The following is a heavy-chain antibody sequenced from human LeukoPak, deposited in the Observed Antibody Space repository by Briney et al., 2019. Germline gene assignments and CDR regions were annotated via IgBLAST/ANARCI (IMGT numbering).Heavy chain of an antibody. CDR3: AREENYYDSSAPSGWFDP. J-gene: IGHJ5*02. CDR2: IYYSGST. Sequence: SETLSLTCTVSGGSTSSYYWSWIRQPPGKGLEWIGYIYYSGSTNYNPSLKSRVTISVDTSKNQFSLKLSSVTAADTAVYYCAREENYYDSSAPSGWFDPWGQGTLVTVSS. CDR1: GGSTSSYY. D-gene: IGHD3-22*01. V-gene: IGHV4-59*12.